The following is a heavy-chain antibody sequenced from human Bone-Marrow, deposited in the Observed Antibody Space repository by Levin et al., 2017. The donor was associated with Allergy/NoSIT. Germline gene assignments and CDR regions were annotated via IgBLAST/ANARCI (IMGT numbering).Heavy chain of an antibody. CDR3: ARDRRGYSSGRGWFDP. J-gene: IGHJ5*02. D-gene: IGHD6-19*01. Sequence: ASVKVSCKASGYTFTSYGISWVRQAPGQGLEWMGWISAYNGNTNYAQKLQGRVTMTTDTSTSTAYMELRSLRSDDTAVYYCARDRRGYSSGRGWFDPWGQGTLVTVSS. CDR2: ISAYNGNT. CDR1: GYTFTSYG. V-gene: IGHV1-18*01.